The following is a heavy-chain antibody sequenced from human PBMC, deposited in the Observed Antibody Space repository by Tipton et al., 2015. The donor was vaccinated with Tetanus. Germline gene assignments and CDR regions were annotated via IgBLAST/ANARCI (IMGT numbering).Heavy chain of an antibody. CDR1: GFPFSSFA. CDR2: ISGPGTMT. CDR3: AVKGGVGPSLFDS. J-gene: IGHJ4*02. D-gene: IGHD3-3*01. Sequence: SLRLSCAASGFPFSSFAMSWVRQAPGKGLEWVSAISGPGTMTYFADSVKGRFTISRDNSKNTLSLQMSSLRAEDTAIYYCAVKGGVGPSLFDSWGQGIALTVSS. V-gene: IGHV3-23*01.